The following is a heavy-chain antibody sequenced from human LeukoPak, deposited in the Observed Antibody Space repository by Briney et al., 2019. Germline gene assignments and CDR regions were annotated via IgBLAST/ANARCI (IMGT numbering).Heavy chain of an antibody. CDR1: GYTFTGYF. Sequence: ASVKVSCKASGYTFTGYFIHWLRQAPGQGLEWMGWINPNSGGTNYEQKFQGRVTMTRETSMSTAYMELSSLRSDDTAVYYCARADSSNWYWFDPWGQGTLVTVSS. J-gene: IGHJ5*02. D-gene: IGHD6-13*01. V-gene: IGHV1-2*02. CDR3: ARADSSNWYWFDP. CDR2: INPNSGGT.